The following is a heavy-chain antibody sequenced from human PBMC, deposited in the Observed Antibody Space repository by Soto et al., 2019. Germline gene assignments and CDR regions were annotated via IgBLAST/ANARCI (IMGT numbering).Heavy chain of an antibody. Sequence: QVQLQESGSGLVKPSQTLVLTCTVSGDSISRDGSSWSWLRQPPGKGLEWIGYIYHSGATYYNPSHMSRVTTSVDKSKNQFAQSLASLTAADTAVYYCAREMSYYFDSWGHGTLVTVSS. V-gene: IGHV4-30-2*01. CDR3: AREMSYYFDS. CDR1: GDSISRDGSS. J-gene: IGHJ4*01. CDR2: IYHSGAT.